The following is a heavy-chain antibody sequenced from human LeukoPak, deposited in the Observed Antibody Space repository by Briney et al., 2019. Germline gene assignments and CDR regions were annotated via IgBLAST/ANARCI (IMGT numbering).Heavy chain of an antibody. J-gene: IGHJ4*02. CDR3: ARGLGRRDGYNSQY. Sequence: SQTLSLTCTVSGGSISSGSYYWSWIRQPAGKGLEWIGYIYYSGSTNYNPSLKSRVTISVDTSKNQFSLKLSSVTAADTAVYYCARGLGRRDGYNSQYWGQGTLVTVSS. V-gene: IGHV4-61*10. CDR2: IYYSGST. CDR1: GGSISSGSYY. D-gene: IGHD5-24*01.